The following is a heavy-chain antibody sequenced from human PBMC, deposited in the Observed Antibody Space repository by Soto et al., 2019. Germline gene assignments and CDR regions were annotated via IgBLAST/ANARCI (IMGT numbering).Heavy chain of an antibody. D-gene: IGHD3-10*01. CDR1: GFTFSSYA. Sequence: GGSLRLSCAASGFTFSSYAMSWVRQAPGKGLEWVSAISGSGGSTYYADSVKGRFTISRDNSKNTLYLQMNSLRAEDTAVYYCAKDMVRGVIPPILGYWGQGTLVNVSS. CDR3: AKDMVRGVIPPILGY. J-gene: IGHJ4*02. CDR2: ISGSGGST. V-gene: IGHV3-23*01.